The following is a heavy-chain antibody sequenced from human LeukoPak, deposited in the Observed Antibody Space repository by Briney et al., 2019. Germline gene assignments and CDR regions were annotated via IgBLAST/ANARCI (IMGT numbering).Heavy chain of an antibody. CDR3: AKDGTIFGVTYLDY. CDR2: IPYDGRNQ. D-gene: IGHD3-3*01. V-gene: IGHV3-30*02. CDR1: GFTFSSYG. J-gene: IGHJ4*02. Sequence: GGSLGLSCVASGFTFSSYGMHWVRQAPGKGLEWVAFIPYDGRNQYFADSVKGRFTISRDISKNTLHLQMNSLRTEDTAVYYCAKDGTIFGVTYLDYWGQGTLVTVSS.